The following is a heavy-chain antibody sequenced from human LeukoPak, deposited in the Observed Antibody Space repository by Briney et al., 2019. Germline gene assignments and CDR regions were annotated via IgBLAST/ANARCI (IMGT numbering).Heavy chain of an antibody. CDR2: ISYDGSNK. CDR3: AKATVTRGGYYYYGMDV. V-gene: IGHV3-30*18. Sequence: GGSLRLSCAASGFTFSSYGMHWVRQAPGKGLEWVAVISYDGSNKYYADSVKGRFTISRDNSKNTLYLQMNSLRAEDTAVYCCAKATVTRGGYYYYGMDVWGQGTTVTVS. J-gene: IGHJ6*02. CDR1: GFTFSSYG. D-gene: IGHD4-17*01.